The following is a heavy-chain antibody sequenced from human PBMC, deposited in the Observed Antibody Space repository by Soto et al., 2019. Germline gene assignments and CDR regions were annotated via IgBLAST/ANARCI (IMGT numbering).Heavy chain of an antibody. CDR3: ARWEVVTGLDH. D-gene: IGHD3-22*01. Sequence: PSETLSLTCTVSGGSISSYYWTWIRQPSGKGLEWIGRIYTSGSTNYNPSLKSRVTMSVDTSKNQFSLKLSSVTAADTAVYYCARWEVVTGLDHWGQGTLVTVSS. J-gene: IGHJ4*02. CDR2: IYTSGST. CDR1: GGSISSYY. V-gene: IGHV4-4*07.